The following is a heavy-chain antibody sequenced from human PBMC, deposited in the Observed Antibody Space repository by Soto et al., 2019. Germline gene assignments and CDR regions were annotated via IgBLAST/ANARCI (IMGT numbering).Heavy chain of an antibody. CDR1: GYTFTSYG. Sequence: QVQLVQSGAEVKKPGASVKVSCKASGYTFTSYGISWVRQAPGQGLECMVWISAYNGNTNYAQKLQGRVTMTTDTTTSTAYLELRSLRADDTAVYYCARGGYYDILTGYYKISEYFQHWGQGTLVTVSS. CDR2: ISAYNGNT. J-gene: IGHJ1*01. V-gene: IGHV1-18*01. D-gene: IGHD3-9*01. CDR3: ARGGYYDILTGYYKISEYFQH.